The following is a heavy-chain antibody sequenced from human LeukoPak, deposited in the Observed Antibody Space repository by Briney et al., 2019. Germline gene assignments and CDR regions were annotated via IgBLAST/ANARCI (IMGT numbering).Heavy chain of an antibody. D-gene: IGHD3-16*01. V-gene: IGHV1-69*05. CDR2: IIPIFGTA. Sequence: SVKVSCKASGGTFSSYAISWVRQAPGQGLEWMGGIIPIFGTANYAQKFQGRVTITTDESTSTAYMELSSLRSEDTAVYCCARGGGRYYYYYYYMDVWGKGTTVIVSS. CDR3: ARGGGRYYYYYYYMDV. CDR1: GGTFSSYA. J-gene: IGHJ6*03.